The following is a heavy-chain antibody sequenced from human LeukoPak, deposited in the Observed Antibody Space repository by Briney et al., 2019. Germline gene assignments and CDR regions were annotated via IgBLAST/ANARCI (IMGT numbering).Heavy chain of an antibody. V-gene: IGHV4-59*01. CDR3: ATVAVIRGVTYFDY. CDR1: GGSISSYY. D-gene: IGHD3-10*01. CDR2: LFYSGST. Sequence: PPETLCLTCSVSGGSISSYYWGWIRQPPGKGLEWIAYLFYSGSTDYNPSLESRVTISVDTSKNQFSLKLRSVTAADTAVYYCATVAVIRGVTYFDYWGQGTLVTVSS. J-gene: IGHJ4*02.